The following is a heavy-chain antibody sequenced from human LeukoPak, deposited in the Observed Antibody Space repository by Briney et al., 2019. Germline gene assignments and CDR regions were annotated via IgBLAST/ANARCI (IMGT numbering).Heavy chain of an antibody. Sequence: SETLSLTCAVYGGSFSGYYWSWIRQPPGKGLEWIGEINHSGSTNYNPSLKSRVTISVDTSKNQFSLKLSSVTAADTAVYYCAXXXXXLIXDIVVVPAGSNGMDVWGQGTTVTVSS. J-gene: IGHJ6*02. D-gene: IGHD2-2*01. CDR3: AXXXXXLIXDIVVVPAGSNGMDV. CDR2: INHSGST. CDR1: GGSFSGYY. V-gene: IGHV4-34*01.